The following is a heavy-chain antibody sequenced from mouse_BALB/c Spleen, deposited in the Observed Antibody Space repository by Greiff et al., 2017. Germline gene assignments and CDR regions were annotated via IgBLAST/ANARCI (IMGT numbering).Heavy chain of an antibody. CDR3: ARHYYYGSSYGYFDY. Sequence: EVQGVESGGDLVKPGGSLKLSCAASGFTFSSYGMSWVRQTPDKRLEWVATISSGGSYTYYPDSVKGRFTISRDNAKNTLYLQMSSLKSEDTAMYYCARHYYYGSSYGYFDYWGQGTTLTVSS. J-gene: IGHJ2*01. CDR2: ISSGGSYT. V-gene: IGHV5-6*01. CDR1: GFTFSSYG. D-gene: IGHD1-1*01.